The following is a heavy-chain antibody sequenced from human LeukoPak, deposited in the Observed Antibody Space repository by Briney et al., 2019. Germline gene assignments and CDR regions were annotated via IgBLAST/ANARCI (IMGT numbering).Heavy chain of an antibody. V-gene: IGHV3-7*01. J-gene: IGHJ4*02. Sequence: GGSLRLSCAASGFPFSIHYMSWVRQAPGKGLEWVAKIKPDGSGDRCVDSVRGRFTISRDNAKKSLYLQMNSLRAEDTAVYYCVLEEWYRFDNWGQGSSVTVSS. CDR1: GFPFSIHY. CDR3: VLEEWYRFDN. D-gene: IGHD2-8*01. CDR2: IKPDGSGD.